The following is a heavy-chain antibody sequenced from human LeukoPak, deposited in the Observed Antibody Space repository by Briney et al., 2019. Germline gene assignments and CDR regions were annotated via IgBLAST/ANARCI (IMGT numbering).Heavy chain of an antibody. J-gene: IGHJ3*02. Sequence: ASVKVSCKAPGYTFTGYYMHWVRQAPGQGLEWMGWINPNSGGTNYAQKFQGRVTMTRDTSISTAYMELSRLRSDDTAVYYCASSGSYYEAQHDAFDIWGQGTMVTVSS. CDR3: ASSGSYYEAQHDAFDI. D-gene: IGHD1-26*01. CDR2: INPNSGGT. CDR1: GYTFTGYY. V-gene: IGHV1-2*02.